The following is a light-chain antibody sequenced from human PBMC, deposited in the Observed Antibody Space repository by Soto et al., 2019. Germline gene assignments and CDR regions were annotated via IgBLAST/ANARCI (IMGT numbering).Light chain of an antibody. V-gene: IGKV1D-12*01. Sequence: DIQMTQSPSSVSASVGDRVTITCRASQDISGWLAWFQQKPGKAPNLLIYAASILQSGVPSRFSGSGSGTDCTITSTYLQPEDFAAYYCQQANSFPWTFGQGTKVEL. CDR2: AAS. CDR3: QQANSFPWT. J-gene: IGKJ1*01. CDR1: QDISGW.